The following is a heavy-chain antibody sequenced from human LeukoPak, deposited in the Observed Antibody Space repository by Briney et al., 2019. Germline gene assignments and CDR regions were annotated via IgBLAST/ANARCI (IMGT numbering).Heavy chain of an antibody. J-gene: IGHJ6*03. CDR3: ARESGTTVTSYYYYMDV. V-gene: IGHV4-4*07. CDR2: IYTSGST. Sequence: PSETLSLTCTVSGGSISSYYWSWIRQPAGKGLEWIGRIYTSGSTNYNPSLKSRVTMSVDTSKNQFSLKLSSVTAADTAVYYCARESGTTVTSYYYYMDVWGKGTTVAVSS. CDR1: GGSISSYY. D-gene: IGHD4-11*01.